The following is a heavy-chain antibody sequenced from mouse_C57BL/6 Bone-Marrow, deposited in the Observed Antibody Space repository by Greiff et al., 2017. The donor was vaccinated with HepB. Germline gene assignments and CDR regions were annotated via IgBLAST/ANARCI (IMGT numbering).Heavy chain of an antibody. Sequence: EVKLMDSGGDLVKPGGSLKLSCAASGFTFSTSGMSWVRQTPDKRLEWVATINTGGTYTYYPDSVKGRFTISKDTAKNTLFLLMSSLKSEDSAIYYCTRDRFDYDFDYWGQGTTLTVSS. J-gene: IGHJ2*01. CDR1: GFTFSTSG. CDR3: TRDRFDYDFDY. CDR2: INTGGTYT. D-gene: IGHD2-14*01. V-gene: IGHV5-6*01.